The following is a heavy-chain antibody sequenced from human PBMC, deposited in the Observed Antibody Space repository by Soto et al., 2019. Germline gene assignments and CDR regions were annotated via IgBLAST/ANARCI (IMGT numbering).Heavy chain of an antibody. CDR1: GYTFTSYG. V-gene: IGHV1-18*01. Sequence: ASVKVSCKASGYTFTSYGISWVRQAPGQGLEWMGWINACNGNTKYSQKFQGRVTITRDTSASTAYMELSSLRSEDTAVYYCARAGYGSGWYDFDYWGQGTLVTVSS. D-gene: IGHD6-19*01. CDR3: ARAGYGSGWYDFDY. J-gene: IGHJ4*02. CDR2: INACNGNT.